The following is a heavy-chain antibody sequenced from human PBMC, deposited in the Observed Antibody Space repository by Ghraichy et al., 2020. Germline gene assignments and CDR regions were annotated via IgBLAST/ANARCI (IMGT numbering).Heavy chain of an antibody. Sequence: GGPLRLSCAASGFTFNSSSMNWVRQGPGKGLEWVSCISSGGSTIYYADSVKGRFTISRDNAKNSMYLQMNSLRVEDTAFYYCARERRYSRNPLDYWAQGILVTVSS. J-gene: IGHJ4*02. CDR3: ARERRYSRNPLDY. CDR1: GFTFNSSS. D-gene: IGHD6-13*01. V-gene: IGHV3-48*04. CDR2: ISSGGSTI.